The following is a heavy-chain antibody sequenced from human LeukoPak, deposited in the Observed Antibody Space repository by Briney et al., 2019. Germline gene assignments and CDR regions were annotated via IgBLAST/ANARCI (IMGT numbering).Heavy chain of an antibody. CDR2: ISSSSSYI. V-gene: IGHV3-21*01. D-gene: IGHD1-26*01. CDR3: ARGSGRSYLAFDY. Sequence: GGSLRLSCPASGFTFSSYSMNWVRQAPGKGLEWVSSISSSSSYIYYADSVKGRFTMSRDNAKNSVYVQMNSLRAEDTAVYYCARGSGRSYLAFDYWGQGTLVTVSS. CDR1: GFTFSSYS. J-gene: IGHJ4*01.